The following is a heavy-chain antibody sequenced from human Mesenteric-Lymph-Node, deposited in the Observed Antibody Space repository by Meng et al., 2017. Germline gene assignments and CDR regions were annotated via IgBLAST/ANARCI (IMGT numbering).Heavy chain of an antibody. V-gene: IGHV4-30-4*01. CDR2: IYYSGST. Sequence: QVQLQESGPGLVQPSQTLSLTCTVSGGSISSGDYYWSWIRQPPGKGLEWIGYIYYSGSTYSNASLKNRVTISIDRSKNQFSLKLSSVTAADTAMYYCARDRKHYGERGWFDPWGQGTLVTVSS. CDR3: ARDRKHYGERGWFDP. D-gene: IGHD4-17*01. CDR1: GGSISSGDYY. J-gene: IGHJ5*02.